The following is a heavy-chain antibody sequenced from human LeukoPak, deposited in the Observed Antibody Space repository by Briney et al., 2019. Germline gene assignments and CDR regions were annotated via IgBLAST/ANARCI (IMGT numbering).Heavy chain of an antibody. D-gene: IGHD6-13*01. Sequence: ASVKVSCKASGYTFTSYYMHWVRQAPGQGLEWMGIINPSGGSTSYAQKFQGRVTMTRDMSTSTAYMELSSLRSEDTAVYYCARDVAAAGISPWGQGTLVTVSS. CDR3: ARDVAAAGISP. CDR2: INPSGGST. CDR1: GYTFTSYY. V-gene: IGHV1-46*01. J-gene: IGHJ5*02.